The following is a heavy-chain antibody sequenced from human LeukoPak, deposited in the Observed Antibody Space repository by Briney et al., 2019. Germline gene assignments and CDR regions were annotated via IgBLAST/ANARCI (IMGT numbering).Heavy chain of an antibody. CDR2: IYSGGST. CDR1: GFTVSSNY. V-gene: IGHV3-53*01. J-gene: IGHJ6*02. D-gene: IGHD4-17*01. Sequence: GGSLRLSCAASGFTVSSNYMCWVRQAPGKGLEWVSVIYSGGSTYYADSVKGRFTISRDNSKNTLYLQTNSLRAEDTAVYYCARGPDYGDYYGMDVWGQGTTVTVSS. CDR3: ARGPDYGDYYGMDV.